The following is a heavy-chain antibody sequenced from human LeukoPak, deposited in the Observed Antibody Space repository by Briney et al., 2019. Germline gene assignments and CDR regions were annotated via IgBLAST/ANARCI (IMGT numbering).Heavy chain of an antibody. Sequence: GRSLRLSCVASGFTFSGHAMNWVRQAPGKGLEWVSGISGGGGSTYYADPVKGRLTISRDNSKNTLFLQMDSLRAEDTAIYYCAKDNGWLDYFFDSWGQGTRVTVSS. CDR1: GFTFSGHA. J-gene: IGHJ4*02. D-gene: IGHD6-19*01. CDR2: ISGGGGST. CDR3: AKDNGWLDYFFDS. V-gene: IGHV3-23*01.